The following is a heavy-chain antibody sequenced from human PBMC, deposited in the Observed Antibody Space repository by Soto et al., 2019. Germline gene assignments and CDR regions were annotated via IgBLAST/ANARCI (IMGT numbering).Heavy chain of an antibody. V-gene: IGHV4-34*01. D-gene: IGHD3-22*01. CDR1: GGSFSGYF. J-gene: IGHJ5*02. Sequence: QVQLHQWGAGLLKPSETLSLTCAVYGGSFSGYFWNWIRQPPGKGLEWIGEISHSGSTNYNPSLKRRVTISVDTSKNQFSLKLSSLTAADTAVYYCARLNYYDSSGHDCFDPWGQGTLVTVSS. CDR2: ISHSGST. CDR3: ARLNYYDSSGHDCFDP.